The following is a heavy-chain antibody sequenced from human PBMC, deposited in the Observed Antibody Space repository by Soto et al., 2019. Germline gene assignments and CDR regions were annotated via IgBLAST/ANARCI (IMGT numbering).Heavy chain of an antibody. J-gene: IGHJ5*02. Sequence: ASETLSLTCTVSGGSISSGCYYWSWIRQHPGKGLEWIGYIYYSGSTYYNPSLKSRVTISVDTSKNQFSLKLSSVTAADTAVYYCARVTYYYDSSGYYNGGDNWFDPRGHGTPVIVSS. D-gene: IGHD3-22*01. CDR2: IYYSGST. CDR3: ARVTYYYDSSGYYNGGDNWFDP. V-gene: IGHV4-31*03. CDR1: GGSISSGCYY.